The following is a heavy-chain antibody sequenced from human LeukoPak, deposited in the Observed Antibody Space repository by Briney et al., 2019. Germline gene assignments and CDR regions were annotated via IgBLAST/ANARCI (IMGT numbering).Heavy chain of an antibody. V-gene: IGHV3-30*03. CDR1: GFTFSSYG. CDR2: ISYDGSNK. Sequence: GGSLRLSCAASGFTFSSYGMHWVRQAPGKGLEWVAVISYDGSNKYYADSVKGRFTISRDNSKNTLYLQMNSLRAGDTAVYYCARGPGPAGGSSGWYYFDYWGQGTLVTVSS. D-gene: IGHD6-19*01. CDR3: ARGPGPAGGSSGWYYFDY. J-gene: IGHJ4*02.